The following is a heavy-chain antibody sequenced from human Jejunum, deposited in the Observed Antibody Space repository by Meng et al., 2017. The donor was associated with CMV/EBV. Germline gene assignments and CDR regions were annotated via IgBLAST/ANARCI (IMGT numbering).Heavy chain of an antibody. V-gene: IGHV3-74*01. CDR1: GFSFTSYW. J-gene: IGHJ5*02. CDR2: INNVESTT. D-gene: IGHD5-18*01. Sequence: CATSGFSFTSYWMYWVRQAPDKGLVWVSHINNVESTTSHADFVKGRFTISRDNVKSTVFLQMNSLTADDTAVYYCARDLNTYGPWSWGQGTLVTVSS. CDR3: ARDLNTYGPWS.